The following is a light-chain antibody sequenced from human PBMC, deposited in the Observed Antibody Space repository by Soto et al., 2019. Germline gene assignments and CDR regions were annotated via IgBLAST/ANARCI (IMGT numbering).Light chain of an antibody. CDR3: QHYNSYSEA. V-gene: IGKV1-5*03. Sequence: IPMTQSASTLAASVGDIVPITCRASQSISVSLAWYKQTPGQAPKILSYKASTLKSGVPSRFSGSGSGTEFTLTISSLQPDDFATYYCQHYNSYSEAFGQGTNVDIK. J-gene: IGKJ1*01. CDR1: QSISVS. CDR2: KAS.